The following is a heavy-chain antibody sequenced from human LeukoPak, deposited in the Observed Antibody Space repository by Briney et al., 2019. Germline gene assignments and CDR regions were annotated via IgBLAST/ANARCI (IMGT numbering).Heavy chain of an antibody. Sequence: GASVKVSCKASGGTFSSYAISWVRQAPGKGLEWMGGFDPEDGETIYAQKFQGRVTMTEDTSTDTAYMELSSLRSEDTAVYYCARDKIGDLDNNWFDPWGQGTLVTVSS. CDR3: ARDKIGDLDNNWFDP. CDR2: FDPEDGET. CDR1: GGTFSSYA. V-gene: IGHV1-24*01. J-gene: IGHJ5*02. D-gene: IGHD4-17*01.